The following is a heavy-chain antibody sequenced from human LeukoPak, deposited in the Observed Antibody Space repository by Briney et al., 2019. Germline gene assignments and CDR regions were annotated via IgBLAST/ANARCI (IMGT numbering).Heavy chain of an antibody. Sequence: GGSLRLSCAASGFTFSDYFMGWVRQAPGKGLEWVSYITNNGRKTYYADSMKGRFTISRDNAKNSLFLQMNSLRAEDTALYYCARAGMDGRGYYQGFDYWGQGTLVTVSS. CDR3: ARAGMDGRGYYQGFDY. D-gene: IGHD3-22*01. V-gene: IGHV3-11*04. CDR2: ITNNGRKT. J-gene: IGHJ4*02. CDR1: GFTFSDYF.